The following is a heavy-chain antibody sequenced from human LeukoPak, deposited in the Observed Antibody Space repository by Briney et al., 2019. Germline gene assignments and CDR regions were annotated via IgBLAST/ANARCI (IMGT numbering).Heavy chain of an antibody. V-gene: IGHV3-23*01. CDR3: AKDVRPLPLEYFQH. J-gene: IGHJ1*01. D-gene: IGHD6-6*01. Sequence: GGSLRLSCAASGFTFSSYAMSWVRHAPGKGLEWVSAISGSGGSTYYADSVKGRFTISRDNSKNTLYLQMNSLRAEDTAVYYCAKDVRPLPLEYFQHWGQGTLVTVSS. CDR1: GFTFSSYA. CDR2: ISGSGGST.